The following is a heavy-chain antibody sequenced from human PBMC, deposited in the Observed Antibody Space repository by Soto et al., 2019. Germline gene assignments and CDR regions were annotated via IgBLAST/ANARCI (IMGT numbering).Heavy chain of an antibody. CDR1: GFTFRSYT. V-gene: IGHV3-21*01. Sequence: KPGGSLRLSCAASGFTFRSYTMDWVRQAPGKGLEWVSSISSSSSDIYYADSVKGRFTVSRDNAKNSLYLQMNSLRAEDTAVCYCASLVAAPSSFSSYYYGMDVWGQGTTVTVSS. CDR3: ASLVAAPSSFSSYYYGMDV. D-gene: IGHD6-6*01. J-gene: IGHJ6*02. CDR2: ISSSSSDI.